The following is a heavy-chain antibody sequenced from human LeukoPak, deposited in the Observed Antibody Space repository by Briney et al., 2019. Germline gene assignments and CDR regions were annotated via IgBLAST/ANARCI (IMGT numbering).Heavy chain of an antibody. Sequence: PGGSLRLSCAVSGITLSNYGMSWVRQAPGKELEWVAGISDSGGSTKYADSVKGRFTISRDNPKNTLFLQMNSLRAEDTAVYFCAKRGVVIRVVLVGFHKEAYYFESWGQGALVTVSS. CDR1: GITLSNYG. J-gene: IGHJ4*02. V-gene: IGHV3-23*01. CDR3: AKRGVVIRVVLVGFHKEAYYFES. D-gene: IGHD3/OR15-3a*01. CDR2: ISDSGGST.